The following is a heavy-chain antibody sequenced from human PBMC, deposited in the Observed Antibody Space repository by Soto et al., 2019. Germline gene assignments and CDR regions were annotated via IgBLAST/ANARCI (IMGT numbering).Heavy chain of an antibody. D-gene: IGHD3-16*02. CDR1: GGSISSYY. CDR3: ARGGGTVWGSHRFDY. J-gene: IGHJ4*02. Sequence: KPSETLSLTCTVSGGSISSYYWSWIRQPPGKGLEWIGYIYYSGSTNYNPSLKSRVTISVDTSKNQFSLKLSSVTAADTAVYYCARGGGTVWGSHRFDYWGQGTLVTVSS. V-gene: IGHV4-59*01. CDR2: IYYSGST.